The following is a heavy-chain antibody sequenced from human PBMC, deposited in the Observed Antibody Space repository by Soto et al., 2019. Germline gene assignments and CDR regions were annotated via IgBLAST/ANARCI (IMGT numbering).Heavy chain of an antibody. CDR2: IYYSGST. CDR1: GGSISSYY. J-gene: IGHJ6*02. Sequence: QVQLQESGPGLVKPSETLSLTCTVSGGSISSYYWSWIRQPPGKGLEWIGYIYYSGSTNYNPSLKSRVNLSIDTSKNQFSLKLSSVTAADTAVYYCARENPYYYGMDVWGQGTTVTVSS. CDR3: ARENPYYYGMDV. V-gene: IGHV4-59*01.